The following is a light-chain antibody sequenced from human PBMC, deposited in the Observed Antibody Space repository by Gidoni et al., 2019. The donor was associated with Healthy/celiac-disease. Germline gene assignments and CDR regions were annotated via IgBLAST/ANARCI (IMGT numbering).Light chain of an antibody. CDR1: QSVSRSY. V-gene: IGKV3-20*01. CDR2: GAS. CDR3: QQYGSSQT. J-gene: IGKJ1*01. Sequence: VFTQSPVTLSLSPGERATRSCRAIQSVSRSYLAWYQQKPGQAPRLLIDGASSRATGIPDRFSGRGSGTDFTITISRLEHEDFGVYYCQQYGSSQTFGQGTKVEIK.